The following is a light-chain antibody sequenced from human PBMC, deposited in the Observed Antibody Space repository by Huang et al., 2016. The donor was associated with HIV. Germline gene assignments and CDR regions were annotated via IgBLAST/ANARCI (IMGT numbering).Light chain of an antibody. J-gene: IGKJ4*01. CDR3: QHYNNWPPLVT. CDR2: GES. CDR1: QSINSN. Sequence: EIVMTQSPATLSVSPGERATVSCRASQSINSNLAWYQQKPGQAPRLLIYGESTRATGIPARFRGSGSGTEFTLTISSLQSEDFAFYYCQHYNNWPPLVTFGGGTKVEIK. V-gene: IGKV3-15*01.